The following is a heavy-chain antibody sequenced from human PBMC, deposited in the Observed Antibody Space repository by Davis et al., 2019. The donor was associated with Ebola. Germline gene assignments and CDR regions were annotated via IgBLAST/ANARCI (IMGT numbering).Heavy chain of an antibody. Sequence: GESLKISCAASGFTFSSYWMSWVRQAPGKGLEWVANIKQDGSEKYYVDSVKGRFTISRDNAKNSLYLQMNSLRAEDTAVYYCARDLGDIVVVPAAFDIWGQGTMVTVSS. D-gene: IGHD2-2*01. J-gene: IGHJ3*02. V-gene: IGHV3-7*03. CDR2: IKQDGSEK. CDR3: ARDLGDIVVVPAAFDI. CDR1: GFTFSSYW.